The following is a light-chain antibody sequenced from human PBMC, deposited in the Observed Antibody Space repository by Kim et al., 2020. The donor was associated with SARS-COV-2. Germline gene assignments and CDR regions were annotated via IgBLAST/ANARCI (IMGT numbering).Light chain of an antibody. CDR3: QQYDAWPIT. CDR1: QSVSSN. CDR2: GAS. V-gene: IGKV3D-15*01. J-gene: IGKJ5*01. Sequence: VSPGERVTLSCRASQSVSSNIGWYQQKPGQAPRLLIYGASSRATGIPARFSGSGSGTEFTLTISSLQSEDFAIYYCQQYDAWPITFGQGTRLEIK.